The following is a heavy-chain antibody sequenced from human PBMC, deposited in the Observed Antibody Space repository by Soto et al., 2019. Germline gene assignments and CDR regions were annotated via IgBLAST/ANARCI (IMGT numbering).Heavy chain of an antibody. CDR3: AHIVVAGLGYYFDY. J-gene: IGHJ4*02. CDR1: GFSLSSTRMA. V-gene: IGHV2-5*02. D-gene: IGHD6-19*01. Sequence: QITLKESGPTLVKPTQTLTLTCTFSGFSLSSTRMAVGWIRQPPGKALEWLALIYWDDDKRYSPFLKSRLTITKETSKSQVVLTMSNMDPVDTARYYCAHIVVAGLGYYFDYWGQGTLVTVSS. CDR2: IYWDDDK.